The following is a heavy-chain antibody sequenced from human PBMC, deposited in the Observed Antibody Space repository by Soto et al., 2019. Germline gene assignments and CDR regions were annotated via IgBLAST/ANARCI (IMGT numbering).Heavy chain of an antibody. CDR2: INAGNGNT. V-gene: IGHV1-3*01. J-gene: IGHJ6*02. CDR1: GYTFTSYA. D-gene: IGHD4-17*01. Sequence: GASVKVSCKASGYTFTSYAMHWVRQAPGQRLEWMGWINAGNGNTKYSQKFQGRVTITRDTSASTAYMELGSLRSEDTAVYYCAGSGATVTNPYYYYYYGMDVWGQGTTVTVSS. CDR3: AGSGATVTNPYYYYYYGMDV.